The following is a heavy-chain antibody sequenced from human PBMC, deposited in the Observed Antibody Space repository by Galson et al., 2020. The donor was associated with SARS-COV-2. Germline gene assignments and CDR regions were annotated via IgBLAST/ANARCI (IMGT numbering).Heavy chain of an antibody. CDR2: ISGSGGRK. CDR3: EKVNAHGDEYSNKWDYYYYYVDV. J-gene: IGHJ6*03. CDR1: GFTFTMYA. D-gene: IGHD6-6*01. Sequence: GGTLKLSCAVSGFTFTMYAMSWVRQAPGKGLEWVSGISGSGGRKYYAESVKGRFSISRDNSKNKLYRQMNSLRAEDTAVYYCEKVNAHGDEYSNKWDYYYYYVDVWGKGTTVTGSS. V-gene: IGHV3-23*01.